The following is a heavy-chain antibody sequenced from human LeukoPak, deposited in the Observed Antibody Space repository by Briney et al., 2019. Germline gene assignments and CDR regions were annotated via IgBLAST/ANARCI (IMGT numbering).Heavy chain of an antibody. Sequence: GASVKVSCKASGGTFSSYAISWVRQAPGQGLEWMGRTIPIFGIANYAQKFQGRVTITADKSTSTAYMELSSLRSEDTAVYYCARVGSSWSTAFDYWGQGTLVTVSS. CDR1: GGTFSSYA. CDR2: TIPIFGIA. V-gene: IGHV1-69*04. CDR3: ARVGSSWSTAFDY. D-gene: IGHD6-13*01. J-gene: IGHJ4*02.